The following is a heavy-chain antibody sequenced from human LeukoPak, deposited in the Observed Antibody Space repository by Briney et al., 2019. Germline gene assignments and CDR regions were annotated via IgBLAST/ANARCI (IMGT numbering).Heavy chain of an antibody. V-gene: IGHV3-48*03. D-gene: IGHD6-6*01. J-gene: IGHJ4*02. CDR1: GFTFSSYE. Sequence: GGSLRLSCAASGFTFSSYEMNWVRQAPGKGLEWVSYISSSGSTIYYADSVKGRFTISRDNAKNSLYLQMNSLRAEDTAVYYSARDSEQLALDYWGQGTLVTVSS. CDR3: ARDSEQLALDY. CDR2: ISSSGSTI.